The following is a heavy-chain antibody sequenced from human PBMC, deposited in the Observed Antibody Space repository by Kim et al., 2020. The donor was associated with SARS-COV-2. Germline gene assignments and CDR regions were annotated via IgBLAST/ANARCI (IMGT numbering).Heavy chain of an antibody. Sequence: GGSLRLSCAASGFTFGDYAMHWVRQAPGKGLEWVSGISWNSGSIGYADSVKGRFTISRDNAKNSLYLQMNSLRAEDTALYYCAKGDKFSIGVVIEPEFDYWGQGTLVTVSS. D-gene: IGHD3-3*01. CDR3: AKGDKFSIGVVIEPEFDY. CDR2: ISWNSGSI. CDR1: GFTFGDYA. J-gene: IGHJ4*02. V-gene: IGHV3-9*01.